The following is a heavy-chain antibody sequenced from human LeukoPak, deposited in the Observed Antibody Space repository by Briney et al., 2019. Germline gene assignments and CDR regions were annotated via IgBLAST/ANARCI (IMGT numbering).Heavy chain of an antibody. D-gene: IGHD6-19*01. J-gene: IGHJ4*02. V-gene: IGHV3-23*01. CDR3: TSGPWLFLPFDF. CDR2: ISSSGRNT. CDR1: GLTFDTGA. Sequence: PGGSLRLSCAGSGLTFDTGAMSWVRQAPGKGLEWVSIISSSGRNTYYADSVKGRFTVYRDNSRNTLYLQMNTLRGDDTAVYYCTSGPWLFLPFDFWGQGTLVTVSS.